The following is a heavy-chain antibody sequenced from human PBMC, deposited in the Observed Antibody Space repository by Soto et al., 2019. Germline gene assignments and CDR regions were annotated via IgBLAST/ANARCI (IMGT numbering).Heavy chain of an antibody. CDR3: ARENAGGTLDY. J-gene: IGHJ4*02. CDR2: ISISGSSM. CDR1: GFSFSDYE. V-gene: IGHV3-48*03. D-gene: IGHD1-1*01. Sequence: GGSLRLSCAASGFSFSDYEMNWVRQAPGKGLEWVAFISISGSSMDYATSVKGRFTISRDNTKKSLYLHMFSLRAEDTAVYYCARENAGGTLDYWGLGALVTVSS.